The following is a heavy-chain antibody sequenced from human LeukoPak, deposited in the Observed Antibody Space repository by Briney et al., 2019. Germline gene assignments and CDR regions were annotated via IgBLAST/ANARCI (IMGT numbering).Heavy chain of an antibody. CDR2: ISGSGGST. CDR1: GFAFSSYA. J-gene: IGHJ4*02. D-gene: IGHD2-2*01. CDR3: AKDDEDSSSSDY. Sequence: GGSLRLSCAASGFAFSSYAMSWVRQAPGKGLEWVSAISGSGGSTYYADSVKGRFTISRDNSKNTLYLQMNSLRAEDTAVYYCAKDDEDSSSSDYWGQGTLVTVSS. V-gene: IGHV3-23*01.